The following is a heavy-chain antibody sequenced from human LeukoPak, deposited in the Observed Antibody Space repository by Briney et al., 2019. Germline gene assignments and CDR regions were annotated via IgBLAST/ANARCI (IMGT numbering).Heavy chain of an antibody. CDR3: ARLLADIDY. Sequence: GGSLRLSCAASGFTFSSYAMSWVRQAPGKGLEWVSGISASGGNTYYADSVKGRYTISRDNSRNTLYVQMNSLRAEDTAVYYCARLLADIDYWGQGTLVTVSS. CDR1: GFTFSSYA. V-gene: IGHV3-23*01. CDR2: ISASGGNT. J-gene: IGHJ4*02.